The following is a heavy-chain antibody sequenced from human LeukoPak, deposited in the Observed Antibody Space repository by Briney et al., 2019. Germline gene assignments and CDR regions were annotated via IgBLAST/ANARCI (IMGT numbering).Heavy chain of an antibody. CDR2: INPDNGGT. CDR3: ARVYGSGSFYNF. CDR1: GYTFTDYY. J-gene: IGHJ4*02. D-gene: IGHD3-10*01. Sequence: ASVKVSCKASGYTFTDYYMHWVRQAPGQGLEWMGWINPDNGGTIYAQKFQGRVTMTRDTSISTAYMDVSSLRCDDTAVYYCARVYGSGSFYNFWGQGTLVTVSS. V-gene: IGHV1-2*02.